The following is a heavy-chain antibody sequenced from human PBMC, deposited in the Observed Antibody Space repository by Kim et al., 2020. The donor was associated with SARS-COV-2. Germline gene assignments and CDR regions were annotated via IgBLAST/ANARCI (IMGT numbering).Heavy chain of an antibody. D-gene: IGHD3-22*01. CDR1: GFTFSRCS. V-gene: IGHV3-48*02. CDR3: ARDPYYYDSSGYYGSKYYFDY. J-gene: IGHJ4*02. CDR2: TSSSKSAI. Sequence: GGSLRLSCAASGFTFSRCSMSWVRQAPEKGLEWVSYTSSSKSAIFYADSVKGRFTISRDNAKNSVYLQMNSLRDEDTAVYYCARDPYYYDSSGYYGSKYYFDYWGQGTLVTVSS.